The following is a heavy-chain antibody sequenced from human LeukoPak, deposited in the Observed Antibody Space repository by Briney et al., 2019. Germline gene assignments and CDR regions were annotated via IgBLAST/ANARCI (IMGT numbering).Heavy chain of an antibody. J-gene: IGHJ4*02. CDR2: INHSGST. CDR3: ASLGDIVVVPAATLDY. D-gene: IGHD2-2*01. Sequence: SEPLSLTCAVYGGSFSGYYWSWIRQPPGKGLEWIGEINHSGSTNYNPSLKSRVTISVDTSKNQFSLKLSSVTAADTAVYYCASLGDIVVVPAATLDYWGQGTLVTVSS. V-gene: IGHV4-34*01. CDR1: GGSFSGYY.